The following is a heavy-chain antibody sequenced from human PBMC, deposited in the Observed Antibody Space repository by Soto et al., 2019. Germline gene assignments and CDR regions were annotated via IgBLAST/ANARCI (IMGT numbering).Heavy chain of an antibody. CDR2: VSTSVAP. CDR3: ARADYEILPCAYSMDV. Sequence: PSETLSLTCTVSDDFISSYYWNWIRPPAGKGLEWIGRVSTSVAPTYHPARVSRVTVSVDPSQQQFSLLLTSVPAADTAVYFCARADYEILPCAYSMDVWGQGTTVTVSS. CDR1: DDFISSYY. D-gene: IGHD3-9*01. V-gene: IGHV4-4*07. J-gene: IGHJ6*02.